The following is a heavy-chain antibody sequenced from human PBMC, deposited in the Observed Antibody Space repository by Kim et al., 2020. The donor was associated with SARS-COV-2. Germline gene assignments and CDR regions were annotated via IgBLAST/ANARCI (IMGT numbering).Heavy chain of an antibody. CDR3: ARSNILTGYNRKLNWFDP. CDR1: GGSISSGGYY. J-gene: IGHJ5*02. D-gene: IGHD3-9*01. CDR2: IYYSGST. Sequence: SETLSLTCTVSGGSISSGGYYWSWIRQHPGKGLEWIGYIYYSGSTYYNPSLKSRVTISVDTSKNQFSLKLSSVTAADTAVYYCARSNILTGYNRKLNWFDPWGQGTLVTVSS. V-gene: IGHV4-31*03.